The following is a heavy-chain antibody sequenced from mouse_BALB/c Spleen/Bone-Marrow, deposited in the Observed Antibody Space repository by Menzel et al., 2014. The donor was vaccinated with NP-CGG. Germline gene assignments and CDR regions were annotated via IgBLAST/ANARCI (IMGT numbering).Heavy chain of an antibody. CDR3: ARDDYDDQYYFDY. Sequence: EVMLVESGGGLVKPGGSLKLPCAASGFTFSSYAMSWVRQTPEKRLEWVASICSGGSTYYPDSVKGRFTISRDNARNILYLXXSXXRSEDTXMYYCARDDYDDQYYFDYWGQGTTLTVSS. J-gene: IGHJ2*01. CDR2: ICSGGST. D-gene: IGHD2-4*01. V-gene: IGHV5-6-5*01. CDR1: GFTFSSYA.